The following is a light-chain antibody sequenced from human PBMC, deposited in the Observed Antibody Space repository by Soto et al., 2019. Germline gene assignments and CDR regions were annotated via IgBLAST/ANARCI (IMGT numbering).Light chain of an antibody. V-gene: IGKV1-39*01. CDR1: RSSRKH. CDR2: SAS. CDR3: QQRDDTPPYT. J-gene: IGKJ2*01. Sequence: DTQMTQSPSSLSASVGDRVTITCRASRSSRKHLRWCQQKTGKDPPMLINSASSLQSGVPSRFSGSASATTFTITISDMLPEEFSAYYYQQRDDTPPYTFGQGTKVDIK.